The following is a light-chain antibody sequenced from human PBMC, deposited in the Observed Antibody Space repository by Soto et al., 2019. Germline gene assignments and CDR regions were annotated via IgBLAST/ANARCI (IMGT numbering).Light chain of an antibody. Sequence: EIVLTQSPGTLSLSPGERATLSCRASRSVNSDYLAWYQQQPGQAPRLLIYGASSRATGIPDRFSGSGSGTDFTLTIRRLEPEDFAVYYCQHYGSSPPITFGQGTRLDI. V-gene: IGKV3-20*01. CDR2: GAS. CDR3: QHYGSSPPIT. CDR1: RSVNSDY. J-gene: IGKJ5*01.